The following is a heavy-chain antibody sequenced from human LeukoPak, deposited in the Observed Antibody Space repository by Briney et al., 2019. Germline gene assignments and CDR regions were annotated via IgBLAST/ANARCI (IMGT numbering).Heavy chain of an antibody. CDR3: AKVAIVDTAMVAPFDY. J-gene: IGHJ4*02. V-gene: IGHV3-9*01. D-gene: IGHD5-18*01. CDR1: GFTFDDYA. Sequence: GRSLRLSCAASGFTFDDYAMHWVRQAPGKGLEWVSGISWNSGSIGYADSVKGRFTISRDNAKNSLYLQMNSLRAEDTALYYCAKVAIVDTAMVAPFDYWGQGTLVTVSS. CDR2: ISWNSGSI.